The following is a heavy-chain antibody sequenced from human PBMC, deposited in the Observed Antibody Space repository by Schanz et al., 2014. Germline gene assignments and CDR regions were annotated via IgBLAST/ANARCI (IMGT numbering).Heavy chain of an antibody. CDR2: ISSSGSYI. Sequence: EVQLVESGGGLVKPGGSLRLSCEASEFTFSSYKMNWVRQAPGKGLEWVSSISSSGSYIHYADSVKGRFTISRDNAKNTLYLQMNSLRAEVTAVYYCARDSRPNYDFLTAYYSIDYWGQGTLVTVSS. CDR3: ARDSRPNYDFLTAYYSIDY. D-gene: IGHD3-9*01. V-gene: IGHV3-21*01. CDR1: EFTFSSYK. J-gene: IGHJ4*02.